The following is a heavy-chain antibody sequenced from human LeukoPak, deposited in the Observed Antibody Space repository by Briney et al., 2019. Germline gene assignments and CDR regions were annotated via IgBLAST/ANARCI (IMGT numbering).Heavy chain of an antibody. J-gene: IGHJ4*02. D-gene: IGHD3-22*01. Sequence: PSETLSLTCTVSGGSISSGSYYWSWIRQPAGKGLEWIGRIYTSGSTNYNPSLKSRVTMSVDTSKNQFSLKLSSVTAADTAVYYCARDRDSSGYYPTDWGQGTLVTVSS. CDR1: GGSISSGSYY. V-gene: IGHV4-61*02. CDR2: IYTSGST. CDR3: ARDRDSSGYYPTD.